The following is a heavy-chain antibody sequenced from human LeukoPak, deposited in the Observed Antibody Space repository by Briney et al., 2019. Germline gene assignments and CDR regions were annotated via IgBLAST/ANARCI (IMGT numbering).Heavy chain of an antibody. CDR1: GGTFSSSA. CDR3: ARGQTTLAFDY. CDR2: ISAYNGNT. V-gene: IGHV1-18*01. J-gene: IGHJ4*02. D-gene: IGHD1-1*01. Sequence: ASVKVSCKASGGTFSSSAISWVRQAPGQGLEWMGWISAYNGNTNYAQKLQGRVTMTTDASTSTAYMELRSLRSDDTAVYYCARGQTTLAFDYWGQGTLVTVSS.